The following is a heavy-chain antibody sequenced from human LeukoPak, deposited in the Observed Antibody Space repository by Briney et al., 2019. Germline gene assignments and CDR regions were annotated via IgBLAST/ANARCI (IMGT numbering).Heavy chain of an antibody. CDR2: MNQGGST. V-gene: IGHV4-34*01. Sequence: PSGTLSLTCAVYRGSFSGYYWSWIRQPPGKGLEGIGEMNQGGSTHYNPSRKRRVTISVDPSQNQFSLKLRSVTAADTAVHYCARQDYGEVTWGQGTLVTVPS. CDR1: RGSFSGYY. CDR3: ARQDYGEVT. D-gene: IGHD4-17*01. J-gene: IGHJ5*02.